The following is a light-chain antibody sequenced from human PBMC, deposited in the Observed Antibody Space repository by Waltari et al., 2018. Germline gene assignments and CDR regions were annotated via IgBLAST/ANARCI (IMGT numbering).Light chain of an antibody. CDR1: SSDVGSYNL. V-gene: IGLV2-23*01. CDR2: EGS. CDR3: CSYAGGSAPYV. Sequence: QSALTQPASVSGSPGQSITISCTGTSSDVGSYNLVSWFQQHPGNAPKLMIYEGSKRPSGVSNRFSGSKSGNTASLTISGLQAEDEADYYCCSYAGGSAPYVFGTGTKVTVL. J-gene: IGLJ1*01.